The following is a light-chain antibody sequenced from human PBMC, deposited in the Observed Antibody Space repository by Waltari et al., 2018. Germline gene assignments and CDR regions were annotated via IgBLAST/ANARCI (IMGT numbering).Light chain of an antibody. CDR2: EVN. CDR3: CSYAGTPRVV. V-gene: IGLV2-23*02. J-gene: IGLJ2*01. Sequence: QSALTQPASVPGSPGQSITISCTGTNNDIGSSNLVSWYQQHPGKAPKVIIFEVNKRPSGVSNRFSGSKSGNTASLTVSGLHPEDEADYYCCSYAGTPRVVFGGGTKLTVL. CDR1: NNDIGSSNL.